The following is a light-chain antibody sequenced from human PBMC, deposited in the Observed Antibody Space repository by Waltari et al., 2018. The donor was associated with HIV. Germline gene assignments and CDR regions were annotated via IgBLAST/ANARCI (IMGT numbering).Light chain of an antibody. CDR1: TSDVGTYNL. Sequence: QSALTQPASVSGSPGQSITISCTGTTSDVGTYNLVSWYQQNPGKAPKFIIYEVSKRPSGVSNRFSASKSSNTASLTISGLQAEDEADYYCCSYAGSNSLVFGGGTKLTVL. V-gene: IGLV2-23*02. CDR2: EVS. CDR3: CSYAGSNSLV. J-gene: IGLJ2*01.